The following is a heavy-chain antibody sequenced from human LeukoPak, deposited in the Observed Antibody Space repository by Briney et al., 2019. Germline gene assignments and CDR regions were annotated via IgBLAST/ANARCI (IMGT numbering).Heavy chain of an antibody. J-gene: IGHJ4*02. Sequence: WIRQPAGKGLEWLGRIRSKANSYGTAYAASVKGRFTISRDDSKNTAYLQMNSLKTEDTAVYYGTRRVSGSREIDNWGQGTLVTVSS. D-gene: IGHD1-26*01. V-gene: IGHV3-73*01. CDR2: IRSKANSYGT. CDR3: TRRVSGSREIDN.